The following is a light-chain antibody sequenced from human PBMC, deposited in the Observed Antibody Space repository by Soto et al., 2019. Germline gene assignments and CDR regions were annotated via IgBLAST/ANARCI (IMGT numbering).Light chain of an antibody. CDR1: SSEVGSYNL. CDR2: EGS. CDR3: CSYAGSSTFG. Sequence: QSVLTQPASVSGSPGQSITISCTGTSSEVGSYNLVSWYQQHPGKAPKLMIYEGSKRPSGVSNRFSGSKSGNTASLTFSGLQAEDEADYYCCSYAGSSTFGFGTGTKVTVL. J-gene: IGLJ1*01. V-gene: IGLV2-23*03.